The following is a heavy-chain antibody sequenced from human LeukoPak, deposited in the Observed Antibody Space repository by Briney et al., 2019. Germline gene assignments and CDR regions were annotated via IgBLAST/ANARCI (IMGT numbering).Heavy chain of an antibody. Sequence: GGSLRLSCAASGFIFTSHSMNWVRQAPGKGLEWVSFIDSSSSSIHYADSVRGRFTISRDNAKNLLYPQMNSLRAEDTAEYFCARGNGPGSFIIDYWGQGTLVAASS. J-gene: IGHJ4*02. CDR1: GFIFTSHS. V-gene: IGHV3-48*01. CDR2: IDSSSSSI. CDR3: ARGNGPGSFIIDY. D-gene: IGHD3-10*01.